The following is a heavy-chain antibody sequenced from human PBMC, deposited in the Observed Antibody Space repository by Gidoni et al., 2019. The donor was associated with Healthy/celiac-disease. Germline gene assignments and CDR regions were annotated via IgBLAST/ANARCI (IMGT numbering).Heavy chain of an antibody. Sequence: QVQLQESGPGLVKPSQTLSLTCTVSGGSILNCGYYWNWIRQHPGKGLEWIGYIYYSGGTYYNPSLNSRVTISVDTSKNQFSLKLSSVTAADAAVYYCARERDAFDIWGQGTMVTVSS. J-gene: IGHJ3*02. CDR3: ARERDAFDI. CDR1: GGSILNCGYY. V-gene: IGHV4-31*03. CDR2: IYYSGGT.